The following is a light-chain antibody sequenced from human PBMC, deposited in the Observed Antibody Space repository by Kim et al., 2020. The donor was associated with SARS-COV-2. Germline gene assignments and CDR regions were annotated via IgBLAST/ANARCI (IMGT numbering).Light chain of an antibody. Sequence: SYELTQPPSVSEAPGKTATITCGGNYIGRTSVHWYQQKPGQAPVLVMYYDSDRPSGISERFSGSNSGNTATLTINRVEAGDEADYYCQVWDSNSNHVVFGGVTQLTVL. CDR2: YDS. CDR1: YIGRTS. V-gene: IGLV3-21*04. J-gene: IGLJ3*02. CDR3: QVWDSNSNHVV.